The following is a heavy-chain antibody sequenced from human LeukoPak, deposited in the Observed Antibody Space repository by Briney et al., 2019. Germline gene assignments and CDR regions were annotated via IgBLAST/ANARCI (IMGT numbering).Heavy chain of an antibody. V-gene: IGHV4-34*01. CDR1: GGSISGNY. CDR2: INHSGST. CDR3: ARHYGP. Sequence: SATLSRTCAVYGGSISGNYWSRIRQPPGKGLEWIGEINHSGSTNYNPSLKSRVTISVDTSKNQFSLKLTSVTATDTAVYYCARHYGPWGQGTLVTVST. D-gene: IGHD3-16*01. J-gene: IGHJ4*02.